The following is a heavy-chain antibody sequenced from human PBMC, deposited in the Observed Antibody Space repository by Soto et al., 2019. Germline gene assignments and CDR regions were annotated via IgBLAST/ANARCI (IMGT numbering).Heavy chain of an antibody. D-gene: IGHD3-10*01. CDR1: GFTFSKHA. CDR2: ISVSGGSA. CDR3: SKAPVGLMYYFDY. V-gene: IGHV3-23*01. J-gene: IGHJ4*02. Sequence: EVQLLESGGGLVQPGGSLRLSCAASGFTFSKHAMSCVRQAPGKGLEWVSTISVSGGSAYYADSVKGRFTISRDNSKNTLYLLMNSLSAEDTAVYYCSKAPVGLMYYFDYWGQGTLVTVSS.